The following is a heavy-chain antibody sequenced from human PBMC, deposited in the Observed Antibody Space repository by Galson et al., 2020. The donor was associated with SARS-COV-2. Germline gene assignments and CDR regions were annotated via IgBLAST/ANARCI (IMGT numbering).Heavy chain of an antibody. CDR1: RFTFDIYA. J-gene: IGHJ3*02. CDR2: IRSKVYGGTT. D-gene: IGHD3-3*01. V-gene: IGHV3-49*03. CDR3: TRGSGDYGFWSGRRSDAFDI. Sequence: GGSLRLSCAASRFTFDIYAMSWFRQAPGKGLEWVGFIRSKVYGGTTEYAASVKGRFTISRDYSKNSAYLQMNSLKTEDTAVYFCTRGSGDYGFWSGRRSDAFDIWGQGAMVTFSS.